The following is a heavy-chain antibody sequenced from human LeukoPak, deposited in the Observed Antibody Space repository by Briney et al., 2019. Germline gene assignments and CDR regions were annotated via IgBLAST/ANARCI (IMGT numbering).Heavy chain of an antibody. CDR3: ARVPIGYCSSTSCSHFDY. CDR2: ICYSGST. CDR1: GGSISSGGYY. V-gene: IGHV4-31*03. D-gene: IGHD2-2*01. Sequence: SETLSLTCTVSGGSISSGGYYWSWIRQHPGKGLEWIGYICYSGSTYYNPSLKSRVTISVDTSKNQFSLKLSSVTAADTAVYYCARVPIGYCSSTSCSHFDYWGQGTLVTVSS. J-gene: IGHJ4*02.